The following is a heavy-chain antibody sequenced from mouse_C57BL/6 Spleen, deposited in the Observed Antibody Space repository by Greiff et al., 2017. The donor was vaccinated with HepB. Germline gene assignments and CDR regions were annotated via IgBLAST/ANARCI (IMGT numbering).Heavy chain of an antibody. V-gene: IGHV3-6*01. Sequence: DVKLQESGPGLVKPSQSLSLTCSVTGYSITSGYYWNWIRQFPGNKLEWMGYISYDGSNNYNPSLKNRISITRDTSKNQFFLKLNSVTTEDTATYYCARRDMDYDDWYFDVWGTRTTVTVSS. CDR2: ISYDGSN. D-gene: IGHD2-4*01. CDR1: GYSITSGYY. J-gene: IGHJ1*03. CDR3: ARRDMDYDDWYFDV.